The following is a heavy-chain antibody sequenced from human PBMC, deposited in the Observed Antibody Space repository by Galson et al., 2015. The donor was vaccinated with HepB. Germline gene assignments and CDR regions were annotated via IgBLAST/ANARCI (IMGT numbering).Heavy chain of an antibody. CDR1: GFSLGSIGRG. D-gene: IGHD3-3*01. J-gene: IGHJ4*02. CDR3: AHTSTHHDFWSGFSFDY. CDR2: IYWNDDK. Sequence: PALVKPTQTLTLTCTFSGFSLGSIGRGVEWVRRPPGKALEWLALIYWNDDKRYSPSLKNGLTITKDASKNQVVLTLTNVDPVDTATYYCAHTSTHHDFWSGFSFDYWGQGTLVTVPS. V-gene: IGHV2-5*01.